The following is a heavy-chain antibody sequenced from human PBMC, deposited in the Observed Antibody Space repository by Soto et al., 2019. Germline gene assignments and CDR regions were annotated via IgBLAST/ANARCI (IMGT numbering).Heavy chain of an antibody. J-gene: IGHJ6*02. CDR2: IIPVFGTP. Sequence: QVQVVQSGAEVKKPGSSVKVSCKASGGSFSNYGISWVRQAPGQGLEWMGGIIPVFGTPHYAQKFHDRVTITADESTSTVYMEVSSLTSEDTAVYYCARGDATKIIVTTYYGLDVWGQGTTVTVSS. CDR1: GGSFSNYG. CDR3: ARGDATKIIVTTYYGLDV. V-gene: IGHV1-69*12. D-gene: IGHD3-22*01.